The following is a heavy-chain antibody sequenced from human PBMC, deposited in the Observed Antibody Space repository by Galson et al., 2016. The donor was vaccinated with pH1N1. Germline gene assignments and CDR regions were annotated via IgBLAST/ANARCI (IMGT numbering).Heavy chain of an antibody. V-gene: IGHV5-51*01. Sequence: QSGAEVTKPGESLKISCKGSGYSFTTSWIGWVRQMPGKGLEWMGIIYAGDSDTRYSPSFQGQVTISVDKSINTAYLQWSSLEASDTAMYYCAIGHGSETAPVWVDYWGQGTLVTVSS. J-gene: IGHJ4*02. D-gene: IGHD3-16*01. CDR1: GYSFTTSW. CDR3: AIGHGSETAPVWVDY. CDR2: IYAGDSDT.